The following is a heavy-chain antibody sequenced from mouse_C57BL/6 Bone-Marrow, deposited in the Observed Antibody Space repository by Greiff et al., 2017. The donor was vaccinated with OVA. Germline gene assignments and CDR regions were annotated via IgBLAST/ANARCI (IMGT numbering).Heavy chain of an antibody. J-gene: IGHJ2*01. CDR2: IDPENGDT. Sequence: EVQLQQSGAELVRPGASVKLSCTASGFNIKDDYMHWVKERPEQGLEWIGWIDPENGDTEYASKFQGKATITADTSSKTVYLHLSSLTSEDTAVYYCTTYRYWGQGTILTVSS. V-gene: IGHV14-4*01. CDR1: GFNIKDDY. CDR3: TTYRY.